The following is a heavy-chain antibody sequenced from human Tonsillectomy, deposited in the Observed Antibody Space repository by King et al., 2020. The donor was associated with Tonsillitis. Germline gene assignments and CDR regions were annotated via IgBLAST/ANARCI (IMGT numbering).Heavy chain of an antibody. CDR2: IRSKAYGGTT. J-gene: IGHJ4*02. Sequence: VQLVESGGGLVQPGRSLRLSCTASGFTFGDYAMSWVRQAPGKGLEWVGFIRSKAYGGTTEYAASVKGRFTISRDDSKSIAYLQMNSLKTEDTAVYYCTGDLMQQLGMGYWGQGTLVTVSS. D-gene: IGHD6-13*01. CDR3: TGDLMQQLGMGY. V-gene: IGHV3-49*04. CDR1: GFTFGDYA.